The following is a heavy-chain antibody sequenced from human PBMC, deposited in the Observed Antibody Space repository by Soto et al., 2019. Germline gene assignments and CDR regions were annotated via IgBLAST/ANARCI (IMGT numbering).Heavy chain of an antibody. CDR1: GGTFSSNA. Sequence: QVQLVQSGAEVKKPGSSVKVTCKASGGTFSSNAISWVRQAPGQGLEWMGGITPIFGTAHYAQKFQGRVTITADESTSTASMELSSLKSEDTAVYYCATGGRGYSSAPPFYFEFWGQGTLVTVS. CDR2: ITPIFGTA. CDR3: ATGGRGYSSAPPFYFEF. J-gene: IGHJ4*02. V-gene: IGHV1-69*12. D-gene: IGHD5-18*01.